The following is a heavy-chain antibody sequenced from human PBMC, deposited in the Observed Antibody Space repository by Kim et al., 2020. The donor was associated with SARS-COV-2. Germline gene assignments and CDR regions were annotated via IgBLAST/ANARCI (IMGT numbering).Heavy chain of an antibody. CDR2: IYYSGST. Sequence: SETLSLTCTVSGGSISSSSYYWGWIRQPPGKGLEWIGSIYYSGSTYYNPSLKSRVTISVDTSKNQFSLKLSSVTAADTAVYYCASPKIPLNYDFWNGHTQWGQGTLVTVSS. J-gene: IGHJ4*02. CDR1: GGSISSSSYY. CDR3: ASPKIPLNYDFWNGHTQ. D-gene: IGHD3-3*01. V-gene: IGHV4-39*01.